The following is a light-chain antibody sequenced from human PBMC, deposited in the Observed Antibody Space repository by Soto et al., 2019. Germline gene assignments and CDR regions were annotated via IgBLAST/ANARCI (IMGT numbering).Light chain of an antibody. CDR2: DVS. CDR3: CSYAGSYTYV. J-gene: IGLJ1*01. Sequence: QSVLTQPRSVSGSPGQSGTISCTGTSSDVGGYNYVSWYQQHPGKAPKLMIYDVSKRPSGVPDRFSGSKSGNTASLTISGLQAEDEADYYCCSYAGSYTYVFGTGTK. V-gene: IGLV2-11*01. CDR1: SSDVGGYNY.